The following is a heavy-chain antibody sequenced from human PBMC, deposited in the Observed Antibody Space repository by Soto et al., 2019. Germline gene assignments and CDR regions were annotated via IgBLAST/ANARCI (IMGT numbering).Heavy chain of an antibody. V-gene: IGHV3-15*07. CDR2: VKSKNDGGTT. D-gene: IGHD3-22*01. Sequence: GGSLRLSCAASGFTFSNSLINWVRQAPGKGLEWVGRVKSKNDGGTTDFAAPVKGRFAISRDDSKNMVYLEMNSLQTEDTAIYYCTTDSYITSIIVRFDYWGHGTLVTVSS. CDR3: TTDSYITSIIVRFDY. J-gene: IGHJ4*01. CDR1: GFTFSNSL.